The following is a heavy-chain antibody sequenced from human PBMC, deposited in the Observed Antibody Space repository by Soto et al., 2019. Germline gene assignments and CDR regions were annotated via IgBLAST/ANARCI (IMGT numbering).Heavy chain of an antibody. CDR3: AKDSLQNLMRYFGY. V-gene: IGHV3-23*01. Sequence: PGGSLRLSHSASGFTLSSYTLRCVRQAPGKGLEWVLEMSGSGGSTYYADSVKGRFTIARENSKTAMYLKMNSLRVEYTAVYYCAKDSLQNLMRYFGYWGQGTLVTVSS. CDR2: MSGSGGST. CDR1: GFTLSSYT. J-gene: IGHJ4*02. D-gene: IGHD3-16*01.